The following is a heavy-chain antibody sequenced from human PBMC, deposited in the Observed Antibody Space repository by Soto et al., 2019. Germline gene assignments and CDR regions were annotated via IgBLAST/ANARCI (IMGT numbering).Heavy chain of an antibody. CDR2: VSNTGGIT. CDR1: GLTFSTYA. CDR3: AKAHSIGWSIPDAFDI. V-gene: IGHV3-23*01. D-gene: IGHD6-19*01. Sequence: EVQLLESGGGLVQPGGSLRLSCAASGLTFSTYAMTWVRQAPGMGLEWVSSVSNTGGITYYADSVEGRFTISRDNSKNTVYLQMNSLRAEDTAVYYCAKAHSIGWSIPDAFDIWGQGTMVTVSS. J-gene: IGHJ3*02.